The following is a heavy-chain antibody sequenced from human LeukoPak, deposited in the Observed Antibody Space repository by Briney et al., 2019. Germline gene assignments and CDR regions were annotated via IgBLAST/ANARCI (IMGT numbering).Heavy chain of an antibody. Sequence: SETLSLTCAVSGYSISSGYYWGWIRQPPGKGLEWIESIYHSGSTYYNPSLKSRVTISVDTSKNRSSLKLSSVTAADTAVDYCAREGPIPAAMLGPAAMLTDYWGQGTLVTVSS. V-gene: IGHV4-38-2*02. CDR2: IYHSGST. J-gene: IGHJ4*02. CDR1: GYSISSGYY. D-gene: IGHD2-2*01. CDR3: AREGPIPAAMLGPAAMLTDY.